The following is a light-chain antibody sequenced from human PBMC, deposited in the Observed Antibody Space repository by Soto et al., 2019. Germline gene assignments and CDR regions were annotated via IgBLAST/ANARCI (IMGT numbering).Light chain of an antibody. CDR3: QQYGRSPGLFT. V-gene: IGKV3-20*01. CDR2: DAS. Sequence: EMVLTQSPGTLSLSPGERATLSCRASQSVSNTYLAWYQQKPGQAPRLLIYDASSRATGIPDRFSGSGSGTDVTLTISRLEPEDFAVYYCQQYGRSPGLFTFGPGTKVDIK. CDR1: QSVSNTY. J-gene: IGKJ3*01.